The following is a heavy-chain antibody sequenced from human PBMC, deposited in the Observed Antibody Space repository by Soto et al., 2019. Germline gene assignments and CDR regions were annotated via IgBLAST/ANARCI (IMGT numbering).Heavy chain of an antibody. J-gene: IGHJ6*02. D-gene: IGHD2-21*01. Sequence: QVQLVQSGAEVKKPGSSVKVSCKASGGTFSSYAISWVRQAPGQGLEWMGGIIPIFGTANYAQKFQGRVTSTADDSTSTAYMELSSLRSEDTAVYYCARDGSKRLLIYYGMDVWGQGTTVTVSS. CDR1: GGTFSSYA. V-gene: IGHV1-69*12. CDR2: IIPIFGTA. CDR3: ARDGSKRLLIYYGMDV.